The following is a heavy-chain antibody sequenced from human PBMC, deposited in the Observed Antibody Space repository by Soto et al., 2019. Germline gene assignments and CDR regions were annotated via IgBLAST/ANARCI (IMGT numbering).Heavy chain of an antibody. CDR2: IKSKTDGGTT. CDR3: TTADEYSSGWYAAGRYYFDY. D-gene: IGHD6-19*01. Sequence: GGSLRLSCAASGFTFSNAWMSWVRQAPGKGLEWVGRIKSKTDGGTTDYAAPVKGRFTISRDGSKNTLYLQMNSLKTEDTAVYYCTTADEYSSGWYAAGRYYFDYWGQGTLVTVSS. CDR1: GFTFSNAW. J-gene: IGHJ4*02. V-gene: IGHV3-15*01.